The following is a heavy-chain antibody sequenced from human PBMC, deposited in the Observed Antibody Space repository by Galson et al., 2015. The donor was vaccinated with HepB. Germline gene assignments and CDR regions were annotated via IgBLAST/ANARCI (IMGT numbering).Heavy chain of an antibody. Sequence: SLRLSCAGSGFTFGAYSLNWVRQSPGKGLQWLAYISSSGTTMYYADSVKGRFTISRDNAKNSLYLQINSLRDEDTAVYYCAREKEVPGYYYYAMDVWGQGTTVTVSS. D-gene: IGHD2-15*01. J-gene: IGHJ6*02. CDR3: AREKEVPGYYYYAMDV. CDR2: ISSSGTTM. CDR1: GFTFGAYS. V-gene: IGHV3-48*02.